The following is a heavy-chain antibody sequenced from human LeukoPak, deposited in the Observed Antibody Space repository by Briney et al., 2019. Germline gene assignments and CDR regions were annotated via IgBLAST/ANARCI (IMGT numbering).Heavy chain of an antibody. V-gene: IGHV3-23*01. CDR1: GFTFSSYG. Sequence: GGSLRLSCAASGFTFSSYGISWVRQAPGKGLEWVSAISGSGGSTYYADSVKGRFTISRDNSKNTLYLQMNSLRAEDTAVYYCAKVGTYDGYSGYDYWGQGTLVTVSS. CDR3: AKVGTYDGYSGYDY. CDR2: ISGSGGST. D-gene: IGHD5-12*01. J-gene: IGHJ4*02.